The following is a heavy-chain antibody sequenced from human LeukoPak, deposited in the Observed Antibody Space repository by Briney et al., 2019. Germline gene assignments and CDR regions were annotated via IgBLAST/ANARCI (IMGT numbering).Heavy chain of an antibody. CDR1: GFTFSDNY. J-gene: IGHJ4*02. Sequence: GGSLRLSCAASGFTFSDNYMSWIPRAPGRGLEWVSYISSSGSTIYYADSVKGRFTISRDNAKNSLYLQMNSLRAEDTAVYYCASAVVPAVDDYWGQGTLVTVSS. CDR3: ASAVVPAVDDY. CDR2: ISSSGSTI. D-gene: IGHD2-2*01. V-gene: IGHV3-11*01.